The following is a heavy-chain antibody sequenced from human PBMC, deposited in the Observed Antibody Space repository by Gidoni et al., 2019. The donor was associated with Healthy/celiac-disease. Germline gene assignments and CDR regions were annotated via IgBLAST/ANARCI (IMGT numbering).Heavy chain of an antibody. CDR2: ISYDGSNK. Sequence: QVQLVEAGVGVVQPGRSLRLSCAAPGFPLSSYAMHWVRQAPGKGLEWVAVISYDGSNKYYADSVKGRFTISRDNSKNTLYLQMNSLRAEDTAVYYCARAPGGNPTYLFDYWGQGTLVTVSS. V-gene: IGHV3-30-3*01. CDR3: ARAPGGNPTYLFDY. D-gene: IGHD2-15*01. CDR1: GFPLSSYA. J-gene: IGHJ4*02.